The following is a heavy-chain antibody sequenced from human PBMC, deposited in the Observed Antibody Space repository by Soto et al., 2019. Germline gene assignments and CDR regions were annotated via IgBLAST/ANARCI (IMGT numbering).Heavy chain of an antibody. CDR3: ARRRYCGYDCYHKHYYGMDV. D-gene: IGHD2-21*01. V-gene: IGHV1-69*08. CDR2: ITTVLGTT. CDR1: GDTFSSYA. J-gene: IGHJ6*02. Sequence: QVQLVQSGAELKKTGSSVKVSCRASGDTFSSYAVNWVRQAPGRGLEWMGRITTVLGTTDYAQNFKGRLTITAEKSTKTVYMELSSLRSEDTAVYYCARRRYCGYDCYHKHYYGMDVWGQGTTVTVAS.